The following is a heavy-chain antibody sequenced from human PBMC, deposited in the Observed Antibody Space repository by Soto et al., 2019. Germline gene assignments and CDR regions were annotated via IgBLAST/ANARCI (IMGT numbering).Heavy chain of an antibody. Sequence: QVQLVQSGAEVKKPGSSVKVSCKASGGTFSSYATSWVRQAPGQRLEWMGGIIPIFGTANYAQKFQGRVTITADESTSTAYMELSSLRSEDTAVYYCARRRGQQLPQSDWSDPWGQGTLVTVSS. V-gene: IGHV1-69*12. D-gene: IGHD6-13*01. J-gene: IGHJ5*02. CDR2: IIPIFGTA. CDR1: GGTFSSYA. CDR3: ARRRGQQLPQSDWSDP.